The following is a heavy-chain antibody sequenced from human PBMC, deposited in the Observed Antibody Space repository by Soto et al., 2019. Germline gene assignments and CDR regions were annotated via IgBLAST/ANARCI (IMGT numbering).Heavy chain of an antibody. CDR1: GFTFSTYA. CDR3: ARPVEPFYYYGMDV. CDR2: ISYDGSEK. Sequence: ESGGGVVQPGRSLRLSCAAAGFTFSTYAMEWVRQAPGKGLVWVALISYDGSEKFYADSVQGRFTVSRDNTRNTLYLQMNSLRPEDSAVYYCARPVEPFYYYGMDVWGQGTTVTVSS. V-gene: IGHV3-30-3*01. J-gene: IGHJ6*02.